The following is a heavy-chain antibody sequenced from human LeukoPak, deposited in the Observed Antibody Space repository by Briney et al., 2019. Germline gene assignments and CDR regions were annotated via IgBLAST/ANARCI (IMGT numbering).Heavy chain of an antibody. CDR3: ARGCRSAAGTSNWFDP. J-gene: IGHJ5*02. CDR1: GYTFTGYY. V-gene: IGHV1-8*02. Sequence: ASVKVSCKASGYTFTGYYMHWVRQATGQGLEWMGWMNPNSGNTGYAQKFQGGVTMTRNTSISTAYMELSSLRSEDTAVYYCARGCRSAAGTSNWFDPWGQGTLVTVSS. CDR2: MNPNSGNT. D-gene: IGHD6-13*01.